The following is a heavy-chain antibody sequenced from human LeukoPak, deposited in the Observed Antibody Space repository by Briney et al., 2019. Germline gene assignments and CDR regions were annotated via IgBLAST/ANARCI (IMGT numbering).Heavy chain of an antibody. CDR1: GGSISSGDYY. D-gene: IGHD2-2*02. CDR3: ARVDCSSTSCYTGDAFDI. CDR2: IYYSGST. Sequence: SETLSLTCTVSGGSISSGDYYWSWIRQPQGKGLEWIVYIYYSGSTYYNPSLKSRVTISVDTSKNQFSLKLSSVTAADTAVYYCARVDCSSTSCYTGDAFDIWGQGTMVTVSS. V-gene: IGHV4-30-4*08. J-gene: IGHJ3*02.